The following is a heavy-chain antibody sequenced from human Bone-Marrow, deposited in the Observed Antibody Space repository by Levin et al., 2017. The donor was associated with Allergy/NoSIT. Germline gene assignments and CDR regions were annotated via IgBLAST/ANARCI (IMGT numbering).Heavy chain of an antibody. CDR1: GFTVSNNY. Sequence: GGSLRLSCAVSGFTVSNNYMSWVRQAPGKGLEWVSVIYSSGSTYYADSVRGRFTISRDNSKNTLFLQMNSLRADDTAVYYCARGGPYGYWGQGTLVTVSS. J-gene: IGHJ4*02. CDR2: IYSSGST. V-gene: IGHV3-53*01. CDR3: ARGGPYGY. D-gene: IGHD3-16*01.